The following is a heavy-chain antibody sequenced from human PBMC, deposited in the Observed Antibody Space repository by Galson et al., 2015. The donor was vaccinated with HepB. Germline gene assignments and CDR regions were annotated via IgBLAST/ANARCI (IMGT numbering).Heavy chain of an antibody. CDR3: ARAPFNSAPDF. CDR2: IWYDGLIK. J-gene: IGHJ4*02. Sequence: SLRLSCAASGFTFSTYGMHWIRQAPGKGLEWVAIIWYDGLIKYYADSVKGRFTISRDNSKNTLYLQMNSLSAEDTAVYYCARAPFNSAPDFWGRGTLVTVSS. V-gene: IGHV3-33*01. D-gene: IGHD3-16*01. CDR1: GFTFSTYG.